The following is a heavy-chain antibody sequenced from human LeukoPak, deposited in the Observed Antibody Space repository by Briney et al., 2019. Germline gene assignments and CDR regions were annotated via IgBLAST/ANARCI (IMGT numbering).Heavy chain of an antibody. D-gene: IGHD3-9*01. Sequence: SVKVSCKASGGTFSSYAISWVRQAPGQGLEWMGGIILIFGTANYAQKFQGRVTITADKSTSTAYMELSSLRSEDTAVYYCAARFYDILTGNYYYGMDVWGKGTTVTVSS. J-gene: IGHJ6*04. CDR1: GGTFSSYA. CDR3: AARFYDILTGNYYYGMDV. V-gene: IGHV1-69*06. CDR2: IILIFGTA.